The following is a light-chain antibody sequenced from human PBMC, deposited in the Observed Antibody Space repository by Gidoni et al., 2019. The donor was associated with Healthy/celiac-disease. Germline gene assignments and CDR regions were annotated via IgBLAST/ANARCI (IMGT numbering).Light chain of an antibody. V-gene: IGLV1-40*01. Sequence: QSVLTQPPAGSGAPGQRVTISCTGSSSNIGAGYAVHWYQQLPGTAPKLLLYGNSNRPSGVPDRFSGSKSGTSASLAITGLQAEDEADYYCQSYDSSLIGSGVFGGGTKLTVL. CDR3: QSYDSSLIGSGV. CDR2: GNS. J-gene: IGLJ2*01. CDR1: SSNIGAGYA.